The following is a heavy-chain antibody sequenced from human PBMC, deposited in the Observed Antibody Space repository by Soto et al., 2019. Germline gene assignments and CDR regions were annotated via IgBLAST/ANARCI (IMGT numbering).Heavy chain of an antibody. D-gene: IGHD2-15*01. CDR1: GGSISSYY. V-gene: IGHV4-59*01. CDR2: ISYSGST. Sequence: SETLSLTCTVSGGSISSYYWSWIRQPPGKGLEWIGSISYSGSTNYNPSLKSRVTISVDTSKNQFSLKLSSVTAADTAVYYCARDGVVAPTPGYFDYWGQGARVTVSS. J-gene: IGHJ4*02. CDR3: ARDGVVAPTPGYFDY.